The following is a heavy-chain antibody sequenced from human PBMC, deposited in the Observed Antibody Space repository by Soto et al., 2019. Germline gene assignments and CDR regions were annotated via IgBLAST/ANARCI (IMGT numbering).Heavy chain of an antibody. J-gene: IGHJ6*04. V-gene: IGHV3-21*01. CDR3: ARDGVDGDYVGYYYGMDV. CDR1: GFTFSSYS. CDR2: ISISSSYI. Sequence: GGSLRLSCAASGFTFSSYSMNWVRQAPGKGLEWVSSISISSSYIYYADSVKGRFTISRDNAKNSLYLQMNSLSADDTAVYYCARDGVDGDYVGYYYGMDVWGKGTTVTVSS. D-gene: IGHD4-17*01.